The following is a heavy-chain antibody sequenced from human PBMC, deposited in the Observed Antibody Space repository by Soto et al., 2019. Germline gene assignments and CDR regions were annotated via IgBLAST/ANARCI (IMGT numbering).Heavy chain of an antibody. CDR1: GFTFSSYA. CDR2: ISYDGSNK. V-gene: IGHV3-30-3*01. D-gene: IGHD5-18*01. CDR3: ARDMAWVEYSYGYGPFDY. Sequence: VGSLRLSCAASGFTFSSYAMHWVRQAPGKGLEWVAVISYDGSNKYYADSVKGRFTISRDNSKNTLYLQMNSLRAEDTAVYYCARDMAWVEYSYGYGPFDYWGQGTLVTVSS. J-gene: IGHJ4*02.